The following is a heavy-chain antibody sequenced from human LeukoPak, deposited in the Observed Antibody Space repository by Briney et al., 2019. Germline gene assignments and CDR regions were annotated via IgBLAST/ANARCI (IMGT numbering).Heavy chain of an antibody. CDR3: ARRTTGEAGYFDY. CDR1: GGSISSCY. D-gene: IGHD7-27*01. CDR2: IYYSGST. J-gene: IGHJ4*02. V-gene: IGHV4-59*08. Sequence: PSETLSLTCTVSGGSISSCYWSWIRQPPGKGLEWIGYIYYSGSTNYNPSLKSRVAISVDTSKNQFSLKLSSVTAADTAVYYCARRTTGEAGYFDYWGQGTLVTLSS.